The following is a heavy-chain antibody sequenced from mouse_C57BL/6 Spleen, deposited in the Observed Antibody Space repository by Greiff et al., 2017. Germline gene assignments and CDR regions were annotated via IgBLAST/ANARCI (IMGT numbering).Heavy chain of an antibody. CDR1: GYTFTSYW. CDR2: IDPSDSYT. CDR3: ARSVTGFDY. D-gene: IGHD4-1*01. Sequence: VQLQQSGAELVRPGTSVKLSCKASGYTFTSYWMHWVKQRPGQGLEWIGVIDPSDSYTNYNQKFKGKATLTVDTSSSTAYMQLSSLTSEDSAVYYCARSVTGFDYWGQGTTLTVSS. V-gene: IGHV1-59*01. J-gene: IGHJ2*01.